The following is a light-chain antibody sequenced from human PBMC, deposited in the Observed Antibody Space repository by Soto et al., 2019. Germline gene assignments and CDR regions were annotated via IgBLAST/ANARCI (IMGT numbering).Light chain of an antibody. Sequence: QSVLTQSPSASASLGASVKLTCTLRSGHSSYAIAWHQQQPEKGPRYLMKLDSDGSHTKGDAIPDHFSGSSAGAERYLTISSLQSEDEADYYCQTCGTGIHVVFGGGTQLTVL. CDR3: QTCGTGIHVV. V-gene: IGLV4-69*01. CDR2: LDSDGSH. CDR1: SGHSSYA. J-gene: IGLJ2*01.